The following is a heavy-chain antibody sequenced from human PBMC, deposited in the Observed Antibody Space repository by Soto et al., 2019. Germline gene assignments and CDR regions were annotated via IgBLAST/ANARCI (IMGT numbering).Heavy chain of an antibody. Sequence: GASVKVSCKASGYTFTSYGISWVRQAPGQGLEWMGWISAYNGNTNYAQKLQGRVTMTTDTSTSTAYMELRNLRSDDTAVYYCARDRQRGYSYGYNWFDPWGQGTLVTVSS. D-gene: IGHD5-18*01. CDR3: ARDRQRGYSYGYNWFDP. CDR2: ISAYNGNT. CDR1: GYTFTSYG. V-gene: IGHV1-18*01. J-gene: IGHJ5*02.